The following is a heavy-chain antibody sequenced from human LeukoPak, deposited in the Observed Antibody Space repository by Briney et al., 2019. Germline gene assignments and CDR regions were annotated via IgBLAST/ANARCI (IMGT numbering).Heavy chain of an antibody. CDR2: ISGSGGST. CDR3: AKRWHSSSYYDD. Sequence: GGSLRLSCAASGFTFSSYAMSWVRQAPGKGLEWVSAISGSGGSTYYADSVKGRFTISRDNSKNTLYPQMNSLRAEDTAVYYCAKRWHSSSYYDDWGQGTLVTVSS. CDR1: GFTFSSYA. D-gene: IGHD6-6*01. J-gene: IGHJ4*02. V-gene: IGHV3-23*01.